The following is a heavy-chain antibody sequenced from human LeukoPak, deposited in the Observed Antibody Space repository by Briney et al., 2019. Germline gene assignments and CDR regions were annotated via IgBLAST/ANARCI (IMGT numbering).Heavy chain of an antibody. Sequence: VKGRFTISRDNSKNTLYLQMNSLRAEDTAVYYCAKSYYDSRKGYFDLWGRGTLVTVSS. CDR3: AKSYYDSRKGYFDL. V-gene: IGHV3-23*01. D-gene: IGHD3-22*01. J-gene: IGHJ2*01.